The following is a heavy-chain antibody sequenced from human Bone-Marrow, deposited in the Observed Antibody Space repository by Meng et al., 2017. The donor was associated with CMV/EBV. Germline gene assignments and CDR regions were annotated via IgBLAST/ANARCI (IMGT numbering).Heavy chain of an antibody. Sequence: GESLKISCTASGFTFGDYAMSWVRQAPGKGLEWVSGIIWNGGSTSYADSVKGRFTISRDNAKNSLYLQMNSLRAEDTALYYCAKDMGYSRSSGYFDYWGQGTLVTVSS. D-gene: IGHD6-6*01. CDR2: IIWNGGST. CDR3: AKDMGYSRSSGYFDY. J-gene: IGHJ4*02. V-gene: IGHV3-20*04. CDR1: GFTFGDYA.